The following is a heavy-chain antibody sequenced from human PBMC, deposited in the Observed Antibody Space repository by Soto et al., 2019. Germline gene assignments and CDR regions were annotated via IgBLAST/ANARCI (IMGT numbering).Heavy chain of an antibody. CDR2: MNPNSGDT. D-gene: IGHD3-10*01. Sequence: QVHLVQSGAEVKKSGASVKVSCKASGYTFTSYDINWVRQVAGQGLEWMGWMNPNSGDTAYAQEFQGRVTMSRNTSISIAYMELSSLRPADTAVYYCARGLKMLRVFGLKTYYYYHMDVWGKGTTVTLSS. J-gene: IGHJ6*03. V-gene: IGHV1-8*01. CDR1: GYTFTSYD. CDR3: ARGLKMLRVFGLKTYYYYHMDV.